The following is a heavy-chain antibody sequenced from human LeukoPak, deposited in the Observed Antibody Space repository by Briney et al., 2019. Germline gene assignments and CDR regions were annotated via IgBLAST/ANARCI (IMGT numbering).Heavy chain of an antibody. Sequence: GGSLRVSCAASGFTFSSYSMNWVRQAPGKGLEWVSSISSSSSYIYYADSVKGRFTISRDNAKNSLYLQMNSLRAEDTAVYYCARAARYDFWSGYDNWFDPWGQGTLVTVSS. CDR2: ISSSSSYI. CDR3: ARAARYDFWSGYDNWFDP. CDR1: GFTFSSYS. D-gene: IGHD3-3*01. J-gene: IGHJ5*02. V-gene: IGHV3-21*01.